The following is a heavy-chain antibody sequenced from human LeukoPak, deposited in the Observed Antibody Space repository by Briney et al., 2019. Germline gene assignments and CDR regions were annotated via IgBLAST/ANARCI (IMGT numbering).Heavy chain of an antibody. CDR3: AKDKGDYGDYVGYLDY. CDR2: INWNSDTV. D-gene: IGHD4-17*01. V-gene: IGHV3-9*01. J-gene: IGHJ4*02. Sequence: GGSLRLSCAASGFTFDDYAMFWVRQAPGKGLEWVSGINWNSDTVGYADSVKGRFTVSRDNAKNSLYLQMKSLRPEDTALYYCAKDKGDYGDYVGYLDYWGQGNLVTVSS. CDR1: GFTFDDYA.